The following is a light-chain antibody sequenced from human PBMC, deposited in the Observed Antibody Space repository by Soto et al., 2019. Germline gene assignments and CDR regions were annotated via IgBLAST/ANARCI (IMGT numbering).Light chain of an antibody. CDR3: QQYNNRPPYT. Sequence: EVVMVQSPDTLSVSPGERATLSCRASQSIGTNLAWYQQKPGQPPRLLIYAASARPTDIPDRFSGSGSGTEFILSISRLQSEDFAVYYCQQYNNRPPYTFGQGTKLELK. CDR2: AAS. V-gene: IGKV3-15*01. J-gene: IGKJ2*01. CDR1: QSIGTN.